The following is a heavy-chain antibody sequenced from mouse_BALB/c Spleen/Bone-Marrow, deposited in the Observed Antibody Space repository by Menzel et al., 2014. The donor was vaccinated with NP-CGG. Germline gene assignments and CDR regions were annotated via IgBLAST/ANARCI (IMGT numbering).Heavy chain of an antibody. D-gene: IGHD2-1*01. J-gene: IGHJ3*01. CDR2: IHPGSGNT. CDR3: IRGNYRNSWFAY. Sequence: VHLVESGAELVRPGASVKLSCKALGYTFTDYEMHWVKQTPVNGLEWIGAIHPGSGNTSYNQKFKGKATLTADKSASTAYMELSSLTSEDSAVYYCIRGNYRNSWFAYWGQGTLVTVSA. V-gene: IGHV1-15*01. CDR1: GYTFTDYE.